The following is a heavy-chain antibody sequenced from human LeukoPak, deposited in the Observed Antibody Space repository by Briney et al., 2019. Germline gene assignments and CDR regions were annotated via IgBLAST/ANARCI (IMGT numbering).Heavy chain of an antibody. V-gene: IGHV1-8*01. J-gene: IGHJ1*01. D-gene: IGHD6-19*01. CDR3: TRGGPVAGTHKYFQH. CDR2: MNPNNGNT. Sequence: ASVKVSCKASGYTFTSYDINWVRQATGQGLEWMGWMNPNNGNTDYAQKFQGRVTLTRNTSISTAYMELSSLRSEDTAVYYCTRGGPVAGTHKYFQHWGQGTLVTVSP. CDR1: GYTFTSYD.